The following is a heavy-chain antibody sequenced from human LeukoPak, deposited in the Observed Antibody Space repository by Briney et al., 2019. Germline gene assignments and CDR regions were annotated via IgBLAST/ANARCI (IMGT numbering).Heavy chain of an antibody. CDR3: AREGSGGYCSSTGCAPLGY. Sequence: SVKVSFKASGGTFSSYAISWVRQAPGQGLEWMGGIIPIFGTANYAQKFQGRVTITADESTSTAYMELSSLRSEDTAVYYCAREGSGGYCSSTGCAPLGYWGQGTLVTVSS. CDR2: IIPIFGTA. J-gene: IGHJ4*02. D-gene: IGHD2-2*03. V-gene: IGHV1-69*13. CDR1: GGTFSSYA.